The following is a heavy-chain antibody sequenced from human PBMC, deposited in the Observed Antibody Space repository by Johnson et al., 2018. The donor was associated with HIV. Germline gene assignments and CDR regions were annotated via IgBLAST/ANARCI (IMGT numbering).Heavy chain of an antibody. CDR2: INSDGRST. V-gene: IGHV3-74*01. CDR3: ARAHYGSGSLDI. J-gene: IGHJ3*02. Sequence: VQLVESGGGLVQTGGSLRLSCAASGFTFSNYWMHWVRQAPGKGLVWVSRINSDGRSTYCADSVKGRFTISRDNAKNSLYLQMNSLRAEDTAVYYCARAHYGSGSLDIWGQGTMVTVSS. CDR1: GFTFSNYW. D-gene: IGHD3-10*01.